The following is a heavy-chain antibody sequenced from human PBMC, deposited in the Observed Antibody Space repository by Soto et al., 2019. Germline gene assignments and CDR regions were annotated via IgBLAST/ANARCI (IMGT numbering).Heavy chain of an antibody. CDR3: TTRLWDITMIVVEDY. CDR2: IKSKTDGGTT. V-gene: IGHV3-15*07. J-gene: IGHJ4*02. D-gene: IGHD3-22*01. CDR1: GFTFSNAW. Sequence: GGSLRLSCAASGFTFSNAWMNWVRQAPGKGLEWVGRIKSKTDGGTTDYAAPVKGRFTISRDDSKNTLYLQMNSLKTEDTAVYYCTTRLWDITMIVVEDYWGQGTLVTVSS.